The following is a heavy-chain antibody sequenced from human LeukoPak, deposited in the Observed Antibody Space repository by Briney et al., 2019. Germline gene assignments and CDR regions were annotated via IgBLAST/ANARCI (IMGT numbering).Heavy chain of an antibody. D-gene: IGHD6-6*01. V-gene: IGHV1-69*13. CDR2: IIPIFGTA. CDR1: GYTFTNYY. J-gene: IGHJ4*02. CDR3: ARGGSSSTDY. Sequence: SVKVSCKASGYTFTNYYMHWVRQAPGQGLEWMGGIIPIFGTANYAQKFQGRVTITADESTSTAYMELSSLRSEDTAVYYCARGGSSSTDYWGQGTLVTVSS.